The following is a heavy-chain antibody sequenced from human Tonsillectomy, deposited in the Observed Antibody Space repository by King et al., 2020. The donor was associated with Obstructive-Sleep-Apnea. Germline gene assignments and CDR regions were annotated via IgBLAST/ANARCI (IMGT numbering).Heavy chain of an antibody. J-gene: IGHJ6*02. Sequence: HVQLVESGGGVVQPGRSLRLSCVASGFTFRTFPMHWVRQAPGKGLEWVAIISYDGTHKFSADSVKGRFTISRDNSKNTLFLQMNYLRAEDTALYYCARDLTDFGDPTEDSYYAMDVWGQGTTVTVSS. D-gene: IGHD4-17*01. CDR3: ARDLTDFGDPTEDSYYAMDV. CDR2: ISYDGTHK. CDR1: GFTFRTFP. V-gene: IGHV3-30*04.